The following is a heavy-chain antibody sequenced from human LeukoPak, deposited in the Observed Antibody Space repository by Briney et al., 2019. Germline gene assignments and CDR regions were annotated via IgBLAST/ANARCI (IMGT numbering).Heavy chain of an antibody. D-gene: IGHD2-2*01. Sequence: GGSLRLSCSAAGFTFSSYEINWVRQAPGKGLGWVSYISSSGSTIYYADSVKGAFTIYRDNGKDSLYLQMNRLRDEDTAVYYCARGSRAYCSSPSCYGRYYGMDVWGQGTTVTVSS. V-gene: IGHV3-48*03. CDR2: ISSSGSTI. CDR3: ARGSRAYCSSPSCYGRYYGMDV. J-gene: IGHJ6*02. CDR1: GFTFSSYE.